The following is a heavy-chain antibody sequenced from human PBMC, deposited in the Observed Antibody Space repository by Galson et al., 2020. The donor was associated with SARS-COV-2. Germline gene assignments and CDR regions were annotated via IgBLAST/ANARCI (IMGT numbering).Heavy chain of an antibody. V-gene: IGHV4-34*01. CDR3: ARELIAAAGTARGAFIAVAGTGFDY. D-gene: IGHD6-19*01. CDR1: GGSFSGYY. Sequence: SETLSLTCAVYGGSFSGYYWSWIRQPPGKGLEWIGEINHSGSTNYNPSLKSRVTISVDTSKNQFSLKLSSVTAADTAVYYCARELIAAAGTARGAFIAVAGTGFDYWGQGTLVTVSS. J-gene: IGHJ4*02. CDR2: INHSGST.